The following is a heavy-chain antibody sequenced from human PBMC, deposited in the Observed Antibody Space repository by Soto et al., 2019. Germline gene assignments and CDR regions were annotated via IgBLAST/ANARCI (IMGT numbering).Heavy chain of an antibody. D-gene: IGHD2-2*01. CDR2: IYPGDSDT. J-gene: IGHJ6*02. CDR1: GYSFTSYW. CDR3: ARHWASGYCSSTSCPYGMAV. Sequence: HGESLKISCKGSGYSFTSYWIGWVRQRPGKGLEWMGIIYPGDSDTRYSPSFQGQVTISADKSISTAYLQWSSLKASDTAMYYCARHWASGYCSSTSCPYGMAVWGQGTTVTSP. V-gene: IGHV5-51*01.